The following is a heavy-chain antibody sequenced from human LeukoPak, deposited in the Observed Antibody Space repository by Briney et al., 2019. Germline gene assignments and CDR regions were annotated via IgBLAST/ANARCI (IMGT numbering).Heavy chain of an antibody. V-gene: IGHV4-39*01. CDR2: IYYSGST. CDR3: ARHVIDTVMAPPDY. D-gene: IGHD5-18*01. Sequence: SETLSLTCTVSGGSISSSSYYWGWIRQPPGKGLEWIGSIYYSGSTYYNPSLKSRVTISVDTSKNQFSLKVTSVTAADTAVYYCARHVIDTVMAPPDYWGQGILVTVSS. J-gene: IGHJ4*02. CDR1: GGSISSSSYY.